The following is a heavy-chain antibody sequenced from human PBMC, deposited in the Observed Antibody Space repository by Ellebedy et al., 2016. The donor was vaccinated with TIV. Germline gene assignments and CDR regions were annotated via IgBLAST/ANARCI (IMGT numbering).Heavy chain of an antibody. J-gene: IGHJ1*01. CDR1: GFTLSSNY. CDR2: IYAGGST. D-gene: IGHD3-10*01. V-gene: IGHV3-53*01. Sequence: GESLKISXAASGFTLSSNYISWVRQAPGKRLEWVSAIYAGGSTYYADSVRGRFTISRDNSNNIVYLQMDSMRAEDTALYYCARGRPNYGDFPSWGQGTLVTVSS. CDR3: ARGRPNYGDFPS.